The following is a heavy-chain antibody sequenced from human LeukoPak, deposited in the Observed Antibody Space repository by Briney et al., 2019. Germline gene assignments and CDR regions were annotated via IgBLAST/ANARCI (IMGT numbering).Heavy chain of an antibody. CDR3: AKDILPSPQCIDISGCPQGY. J-gene: IGHJ4*02. Sequence: GRSLRLSCAASGFTFDDYAMNCVRQAPGKGLEWVSGISWNSGSIGYADAVKGRFTISRDNAKNSLYLQMKSLRAEDTALYYCAKDILPSPQCIDISGCPQGYWGQGTLVPVSP. CDR1: GFTFDDYA. D-gene: IGHD3-22*01. CDR2: ISWNSGSI. V-gene: IGHV3-9*01.